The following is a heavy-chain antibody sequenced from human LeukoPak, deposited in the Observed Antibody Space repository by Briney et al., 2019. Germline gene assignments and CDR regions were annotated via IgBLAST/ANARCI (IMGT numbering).Heavy chain of an antibody. J-gene: IGHJ6*03. CDR3: AKDYSSSWPFNYYYYYYYMDV. D-gene: IGHD6-13*01. CDR1: GFTFSSYE. CDR2: ISSSGSTI. V-gene: IGHV3-48*03. Sequence: KAGGPLRLSCAASGFTFSSYEMNWVRQAPGKGLEWVSYISSSGSTIYYADSVKGRFTISRDNAKNSLYLQMNSLRAEDTAVYYCAKDYSSSWPFNYYYYYYYMDVWGKGTTVTVSS.